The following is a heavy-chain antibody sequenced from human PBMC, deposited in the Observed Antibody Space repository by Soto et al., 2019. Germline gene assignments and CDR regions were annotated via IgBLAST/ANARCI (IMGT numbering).Heavy chain of an antibody. CDR1: GGTFSSYA. CDR3: ARERSARIAAAKRYHPFDY. CDR2: IIPIFGTA. Sequence: QVQLGQSGAEVKKPGSSVKVSCKASGGTFSSYAISWVRQAPGQGLEWMGGIIPIFGTANYAQKFQGRVTITADESTSTDYMELSSLRSEDTAVYYCARERSARIAAAKRYHPFDYWGQGTLVTVSS. J-gene: IGHJ4*02. V-gene: IGHV1-69*12. D-gene: IGHD6-13*01.